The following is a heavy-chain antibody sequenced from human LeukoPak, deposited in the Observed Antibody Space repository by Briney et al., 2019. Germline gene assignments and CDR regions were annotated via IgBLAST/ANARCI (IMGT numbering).Heavy chain of an antibody. Sequence: TSETLSLTCTVTGGSISSYYWSWIRQPAGKGLEWIGRIYTSGSTNYNPSLKSRVTMSVDTSKNQFSLKLSSVTAADTAVYYCARDWATVTTFDAFDIWGQGTMVTVSS. D-gene: IGHD4-17*01. J-gene: IGHJ3*02. CDR1: GGSISSYY. CDR3: ARDWATVTTFDAFDI. V-gene: IGHV4-4*07. CDR2: IYTSGST.